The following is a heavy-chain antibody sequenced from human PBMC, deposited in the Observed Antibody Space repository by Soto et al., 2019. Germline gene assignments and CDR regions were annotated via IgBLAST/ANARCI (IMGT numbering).Heavy chain of an antibody. V-gene: IGHV3-33*01. Sequence: PGGSLRLSCAASGFTLSSYGMHWVRQAPGKGLEWVAVIWYDGSNKYYADSVKGRFTISRDNAKNLVYLQMNSLRDEDTAVYFCARSVEGHFDYWGQGTVVTVSS. CDR2: IWYDGSNK. CDR1: GFTLSSYG. CDR3: ARSVEGHFDY. D-gene: IGHD6-19*01. J-gene: IGHJ4*02.